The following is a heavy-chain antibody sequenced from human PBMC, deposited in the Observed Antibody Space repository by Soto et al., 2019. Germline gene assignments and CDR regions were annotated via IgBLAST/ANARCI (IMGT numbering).Heavy chain of an antibody. CDR2: TYYSGST. CDR1: GGSISSYY. CDR3: ARGYCSGADCYPGGNWFDP. D-gene: IGHD2-15*01. V-gene: IGHV4-59*01. Sequence: PXASLSLICTVCGGSISSYYWHWIRRPPGKGLEWIGYTYYSGSTNYNPSLKSRVTMSVDTSKNQFSLTLNSVTAADTAVYYCARGYCSGADCYPGGNWFDPWGQGTLVTVSS. J-gene: IGHJ5*02.